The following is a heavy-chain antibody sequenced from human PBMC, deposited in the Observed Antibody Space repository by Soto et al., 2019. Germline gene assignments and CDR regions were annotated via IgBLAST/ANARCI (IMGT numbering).Heavy chain of an antibody. Sequence: SETLSLTCAASGGSISSSNWWSWVRQPPGKGLEWIGEIYHSGSTNYNPSLKSRVTISVDKSKNQFSLKLSSVTAADTAVYYCARAKPDSSGWPPYYFDYWGQGTLVTVSS. D-gene: IGHD6-19*01. CDR1: GGSISSSNW. CDR2: IYHSGST. J-gene: IGHJ4*02. V-gene: IGHV4-4*02. CDR3: ARAKPDSSGWPPYYFDY.